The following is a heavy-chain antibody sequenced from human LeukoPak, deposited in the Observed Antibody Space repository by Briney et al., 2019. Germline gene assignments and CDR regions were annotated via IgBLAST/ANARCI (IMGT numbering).Heavy chain of an antibody. CDR3: AKYGSPNYY. V-gene: IGHV3-48*01. Sequence: GGSLRLSCAASGFTFSSYSMNWVRQAPGKGLEWVSYISSSSSTIYYADSVKGRFTISRDNAKNSLYLQMNSLRAEDTAVYYCAKYGSPNYYWGQGTLVTVSS. CDR1: GFTFSSYS. J-gene: IGHJ4*02. CDR2: ISSSSSTI. D-gene: IGHD3-10*01.